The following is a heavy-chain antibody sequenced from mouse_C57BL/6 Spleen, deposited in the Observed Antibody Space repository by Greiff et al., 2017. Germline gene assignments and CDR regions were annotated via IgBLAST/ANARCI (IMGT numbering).Heavy chain of an antibody. V-gene: IGHV1-54*01. CDR2: INPGSGGT. Sequence: QVQLKESGAELVRPGTSVKVSCKASGYAFTNYLIEWVKQRPGQGLEWIGVINPGSGGTNYNEKFKGKATLTADKSSSTAYMQLSSLTSEDSAVYFCARKYYGTRYFDYWGQGTTLTVSS. CDR3: ARKYYGTRYFDY. J-gene: IGHJ2*01. CDR1: GYAFTNYL. D-gene: IGHD1-1*01.